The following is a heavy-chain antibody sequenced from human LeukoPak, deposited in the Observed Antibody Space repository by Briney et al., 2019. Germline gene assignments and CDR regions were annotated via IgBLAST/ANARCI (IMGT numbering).Heavy chain of an antibody. CDR1: GGSISTYY. D-gene: IGHD6-19*01. J-gene: IGHJ3*02. CDR3: ARVPGYSSDWSVRGAFDI. V-gene: IGHV4-59*01. Sequence: SETLSLTCTVSGGSISTYYWSWIRQSPGKGLEWIGFVYYIGTTNYNPSLKSRVTISVDTSKNQFSLKLSSVTAADTAVYYCARVPGYSSDWSVRGAFDIWGQGTMVTVSS. CDR2: VYYIGTT.